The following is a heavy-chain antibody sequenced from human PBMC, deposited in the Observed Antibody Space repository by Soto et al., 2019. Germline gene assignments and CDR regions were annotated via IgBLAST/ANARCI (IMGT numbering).Heavy chain of an antibody. V-gene: IGHV3-74*01. CDR3: ARVGYCNGDCYSDY. CDR1: GLTFGIYL. J-gene: IGHJ4*02. D-gene: IGHD2-21*02. CDR2: ISGDGRSI. Sequence: EVQLVESGGGLVHLGGSLRLPFAALGLTFGIYLWHWVRQFPGKGLVWVSRISGDGRSITYADSVKGRFTISRDSAKNTLYLQMHSLRAEDTAVYYCARVGYCNGDCYSDYWGQGTLVTVSS.